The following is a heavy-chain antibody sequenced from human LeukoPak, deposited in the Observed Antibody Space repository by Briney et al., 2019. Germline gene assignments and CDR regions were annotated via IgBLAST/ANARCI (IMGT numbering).Heavy chain of an antibody. CDR2: IKSKTDGETT. Sequence: PGGSLRLSCVDSGFTFTNAWMSWVRQAPGKGLEWIGRIKSKTDGETTNYAEPVRGRFTISRDDSKSAVYLQMNSLKIEDTAVYYCTTDLGTYYHGSQRLIPIDYWGLGTLVTVSS. CDR3: TTDLGTYYHGSQRLIPIDY. J-gene: IGHJ4*02. CDR1: GFTFTNAW. V-gene: IGHV3-15*01. D-gene: IGHD3-10*01.